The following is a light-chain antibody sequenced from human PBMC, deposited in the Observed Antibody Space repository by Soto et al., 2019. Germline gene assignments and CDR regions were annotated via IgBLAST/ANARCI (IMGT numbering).Light chain of an antibody. V-gene: IGLV8-61*01. CDR1: SDSVSTSYY. CDR3: VLYMGSGIWV. J-gene: IGLJ3*02. Sequence: QTVVTQEPSFSVSPGGTVTLTCGLSSDSVSTSYYPSWYQQTPGQAPRTLIYNTNTRSSGVPDRFSGSILGNKAALTITGAQADDESDYYCVLYMGSGIWVFGGGTQLTFL. CDR2: NTN.